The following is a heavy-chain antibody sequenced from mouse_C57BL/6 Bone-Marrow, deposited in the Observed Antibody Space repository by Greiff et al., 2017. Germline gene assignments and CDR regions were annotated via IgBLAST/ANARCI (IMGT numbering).Heavy chain of an antibody. Sequence: QVQLQQPGAELVKPGASVKLSCKASGYTFTSYWMQWVKQRPGQGLEWIGEIDPSDSYTNYNQKFKGKATLTVDTSSSTAYMQLSSLTSEDSAVYYCARECYDEGPFAYWGQGTLVTVSA. D-gene: IGHD2-12*01. CDR1: GYTFTSYW. V-gene: IGHV1-50*01. CDR2: IDPSDSYT. J-gene: IGHJ3*01. CDR3: ARECYDEGPFAY.